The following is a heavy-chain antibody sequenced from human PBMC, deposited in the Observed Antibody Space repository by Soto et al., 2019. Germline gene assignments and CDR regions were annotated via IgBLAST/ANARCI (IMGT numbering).Heavy chain of an antibody. CDR2: ISAYNGNT. J-gene: IGHJ3*02. V-gene: IGHV1-18*01. Sequence: QVQLVQYGAEVKKPGASVKVSCKASSYTFTSYGISWVRQARGQGLEWMGWISAYNGNTNYAQKLQGRVTMTTDTSTSTAYMELRSLSSDDTAVYYCARVRWELGAFDIWGQGTMVTVSS. D-gene: IGHD1-26*01. CDR3: ARVRWELGAFDI. CDR1: SYTFTSYG.